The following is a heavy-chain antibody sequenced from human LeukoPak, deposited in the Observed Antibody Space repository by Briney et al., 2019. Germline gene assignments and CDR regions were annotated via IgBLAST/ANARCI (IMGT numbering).Heavy chain of an antibody. D-gene: IGHD5-12*01. J-gene: IGHJ4*02. CDR3: ARDRGSYAWDY. Sequence: GGSLRLSCAASGFTVSSNYMNWVRQAPGKGLERVSAIYSGGSTYYADSVKGRFTISRDNSKNTLYLQMNSLRPEDTAVYYCARDRGSYAWDYWGQGTLVTVSS. CDR2: IYSGGST. CDR1: GFTVSSNY. V-gene: IGHV3-66*02.